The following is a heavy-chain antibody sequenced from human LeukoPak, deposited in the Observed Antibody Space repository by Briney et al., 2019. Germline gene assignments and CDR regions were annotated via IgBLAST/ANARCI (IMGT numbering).Heavy chain of an antibody. D-gene: IGHD2-2*01. CDR1: GGSISSYY. Sequence: ESSETLSLTCTISGGSISSYYWSWIRQCAGKGLEWIGRIYTSGSTNYNPYLKSRVPISLDTSKNQFSLKLSSVSAADTAVYCCARDKRGFDATDIWGQGTMVTVSS. CDR3: ARDKRGFDATDI. V-gene: IGHV4-4*07. J-gene: IGHJ3*02. CDR2: IYTSGST.